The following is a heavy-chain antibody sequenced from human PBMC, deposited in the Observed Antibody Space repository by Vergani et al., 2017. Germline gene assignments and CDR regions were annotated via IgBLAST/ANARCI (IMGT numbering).Heavy chain of an antibody. Sequence: ELQLVESGGGLVQPGGSLRLSCAASGSTVSGNYMTWVRQAPGKGLEWVSHIYSGDETYYADPVKGRVTISRDTSKNTIQLQINNLGVEDTAVYYCGRGNYYGSGTYVDPWGQGTLVTVSS. J-gene: IGHJ5*02. CDR1: GSTVSGNY. V-gene: IGHV3-66*02. CDR2: IYSGDET. D-gene: IGHD3-10*01. CDR3: GRGNYYGSGTYVDP.